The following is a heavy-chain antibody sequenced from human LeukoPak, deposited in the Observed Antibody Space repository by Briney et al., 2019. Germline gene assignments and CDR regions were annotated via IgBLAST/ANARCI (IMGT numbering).Heavy chain of an antibody. Sequence: GGSLRLSCAASGFTFSGYVILWVRQSSGKGLEWVGQIDKKDKGYATATAYAASVKGRFTISRDDSINTAYLQRKSLKTEDTVFYYYTRHSGTYNWFALWGERWLLTVSS. CDR2: IDKKDKGYATAT. D-gene: IGHD1-26*01. CDR3: TRHSGTYNWFAL. CDR1: GFTFSGYV. V-gene: IGHV3-73*01. J-gene: IGHJ5*02.